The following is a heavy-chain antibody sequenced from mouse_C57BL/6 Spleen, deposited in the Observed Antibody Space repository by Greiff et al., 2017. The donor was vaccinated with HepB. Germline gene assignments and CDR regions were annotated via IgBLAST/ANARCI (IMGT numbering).Heavy chain of an antibody. CDR1: GYTFTSYW. V-gene: IGHV1-64*01. CDR3: ARYYYGSSFSAY. CDR2: IHPNTGST. Sequence: QVQLQQPGAELVKPGASVKLSCKASGYTFTSYWMHWVKQRPGQGLEWIGMIHPNTGSTNYNEKFKSKATLTVDKSSSTAYMQLSSLTSEDSAVYYCARYYYGSSFSAYWGQGTLVTVSA. D-gene: IGHD1-1*01. J-gene: IGHJ3*01.